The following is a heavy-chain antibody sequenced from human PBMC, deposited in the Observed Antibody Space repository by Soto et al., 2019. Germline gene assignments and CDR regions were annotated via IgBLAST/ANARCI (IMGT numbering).Heavy chain of an antibody. CDR2: IYPGGTT. V-gene: IGHV4-30-2*01. J-gene: IGHJ4*02. D-gene: IGHD3-22*01. CDR3: ARCRYDSTGYYYSFDS. CDR1: GGSVRSGGYS. Sequence: PSETLSXTXAVSGGSVRSGGYSWSLIRQPPGKGLEWIGYIYPGGTTYYNPSLKSRVSISVDKSQSQFSLKLSSVTAADTAVYYCARCRYDSTGYYYSFDSWGQGTLVTVSS.